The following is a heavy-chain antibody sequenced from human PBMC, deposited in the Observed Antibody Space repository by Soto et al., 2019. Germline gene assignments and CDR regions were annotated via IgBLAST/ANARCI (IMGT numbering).Heavy chain of an antibody. V-gene: IGHV3-21*01. CDR1: GFTFSSYN. J-gene: IGHJ4*02. CDR2: ISSSSSYI. Sequence: GGSLRLSCAASGFTFSSYNMNWVRQAPGKGLEWVSSISSSSSYIYYADSVKGRFTISRDNAKNSLYLQMNSLRAEDTAVYYYARFTSGWSFFDYWGQGTLVTVSS. D-gene: IGHD6-19*01. CDR3: ARFTSGWSFFDY.